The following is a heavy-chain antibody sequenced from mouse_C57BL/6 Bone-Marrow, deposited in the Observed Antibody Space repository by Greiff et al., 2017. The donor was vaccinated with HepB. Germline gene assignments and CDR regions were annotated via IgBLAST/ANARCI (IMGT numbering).Heavy chain of an antibody. V-gene: IGHV5-4*01. CDR2: ISDGGSYT. D-gene: IGHD1-1*02. J-gene: IGHJ3*01. CDR3: ARDYAWFAY. CDR1: GFTFSSYA. Sequence: DVMLVESGGGLVKPGGSLKLSCAASGFTFSSYAMSWVRQTPEKRLEWVATISDGGSYTYYPDNVKGRITISRDNAKNNLYLQMSHLKSEDTAMYYCARDYAWFAYWGQGTLVTVSA.